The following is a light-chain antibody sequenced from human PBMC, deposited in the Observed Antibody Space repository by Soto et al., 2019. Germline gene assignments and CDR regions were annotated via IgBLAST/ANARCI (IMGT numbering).Light chain of an antibody. CDR2: GAS. CDR3: QQYGSLPRT. CDR1: QSVTSSY. Sequence: EIVLTQSPGTLSLSPGERATLSCRASQSVTSSYLAWYQQKPGQAPRLLMYGASSRATGIPDRFSGSGSGADFTLLITRLEPEDFAVYYCQQYGSLPRTFGQGTKVEIK. V-gene: IGKV3-20*01. J-gene: IGKJ1*01.